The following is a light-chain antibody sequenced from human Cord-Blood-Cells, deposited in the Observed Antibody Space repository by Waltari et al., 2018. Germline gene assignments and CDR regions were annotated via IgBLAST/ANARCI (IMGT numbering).Light chain of an antibody. CDR3: QQYNSYSRT. CDR1: QLISSW. Sequence: DIKMTQSPPTLSQSVGDKSTIPCRASQLISSWLALYQQKPGKAPKLLIYKASSLESGVPSRFSGSGSGTEFTRTISSLQPDDFATYYCQQYNSYSRTFGQGTKVEIK. J-gene: IGKJ1*01. CDR2: KAS. V-gene: IGKV1-5*03.